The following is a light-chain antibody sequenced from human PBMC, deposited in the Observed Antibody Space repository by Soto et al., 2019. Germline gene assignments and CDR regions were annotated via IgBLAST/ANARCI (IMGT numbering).Light chain of an antibody. J-gene: IGKJ1*01. V-gene: IGKV4-1*01. Sequence: DIVLTQSPDSLAVSLCERATINCKSTQSVLYSSNNKNYLAWYQQKQGQPPKLLIYWSSTRESGVTDRFSGSGSGTDFTLTISSLPAEDVAVYYCQQYYSTPWTFGQGTQVDIK. CDR3: QQYYSTPWT. CDR1: QSVLYSSNNKNY. CDR2: WSS.